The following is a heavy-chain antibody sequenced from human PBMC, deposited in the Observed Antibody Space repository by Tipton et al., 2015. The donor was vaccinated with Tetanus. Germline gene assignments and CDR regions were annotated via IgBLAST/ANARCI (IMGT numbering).Heavy chain of an antibody. D-gene: IGHD6-13*01. CDR1: GGSISSYY. J-gene: IGHJ4*02. CDR3: ARGGITAAGIPDY. V-gene: IGHV4-59*01. CDR2: IYYSGST. Sequence: TLSLTCTVSGGSISSYYWSWIRQPPGKGLEWIGYIYYSGSTNYNPSLKSRVTISVDTSKNQFSLNLSSVTAADTAVYYCARGGITAAGIPDYWGQGTLVTVSS.